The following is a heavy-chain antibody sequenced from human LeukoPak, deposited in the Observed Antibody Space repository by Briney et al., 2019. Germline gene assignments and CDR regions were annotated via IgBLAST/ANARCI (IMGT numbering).Heavy chain of an antibody. Sequence: GASVKVSCKASGYTFTSYGISWVRQAPGHGLEWMGWISAYNGNTNYAQKLQGRVTMTTDTSTSTAYMELRSLRSDDTAVYYCARDNDILTGYPGYYYYYMDVWGKGTTVTISS. CDR2: ISAYNGNT. CDR1: GYTFTSYG. CDR3: ARDNDILTGYPGYYYYYMDV. D-gene: IGHD3-9*01. J-gene: IGHJ6*03. V-gene: IGHV1-18*01.